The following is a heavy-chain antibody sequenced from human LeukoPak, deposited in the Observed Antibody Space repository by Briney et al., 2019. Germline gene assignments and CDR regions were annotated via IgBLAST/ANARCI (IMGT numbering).Heavy chain of an antibody. CDR1: GYTFTGYY. CDR3: ARGGSITIFGVVIIY. CDR2: INPNSGGT. V-gene: IGHV1-2*02. J-gene: IGHJ4*02. Sequence: GASVKVSCKASGYTFTGYYMHWVRQAPGQGLEWMGWINPNSGGTNYAQKFQGRVTMTRDTSISTAYMELSRLRSDDTAVYYCARGGSITIFGVVIIYWGQGTLVTVSS. D-gene: IGHD3-3*01.